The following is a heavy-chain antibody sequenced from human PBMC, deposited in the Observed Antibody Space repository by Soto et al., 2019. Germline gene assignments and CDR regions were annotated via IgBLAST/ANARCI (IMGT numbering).Heavy chain of an antibody. CDR3: ARDLDRYSSGWYGEMNWFDP. D-gene: IGHD6-19*01. CDR1: GYTFTSYY. J-gene: IGHJ5*02. CDR2: INPSGGST. Sequence: ASVKVSCKASGYTFTSYYMHWVRQAPGQGLEWMGIINPSGGSTSYAQKFQGRVTMTRDTSTSTVYMELSSLRSEDTAVYYCARDLDRYSSGWYGEMNWFDPWGQGNLVTVSS. V-gene: IGHV1-46*01.